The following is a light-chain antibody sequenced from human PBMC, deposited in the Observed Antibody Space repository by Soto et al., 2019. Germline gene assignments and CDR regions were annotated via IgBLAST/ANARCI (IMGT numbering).Light chain of an antibody. CDR2: AAS. J-gene: IGKJ4*01. CDR1: QSINNY. CDR3: QPTYNKPYT. V-gene: IGKV1-39*01. Sequence: DIQMTQSPSSLSPYGGDRVIITCRASQSINNYLNLYQQQLGDAPHLLIYAASTLQSGVPSRVTGIGSGTEFARTINILQHEAVATYYCQPTYNKPYTFGEGKKVE.